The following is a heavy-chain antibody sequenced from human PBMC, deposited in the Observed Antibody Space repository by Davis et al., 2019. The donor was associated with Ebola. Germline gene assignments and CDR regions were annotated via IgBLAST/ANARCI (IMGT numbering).Heavy chain of an antibody. V-gene: IGHV1-69*04. CDR1: GGTFSSYA. CDR2: IIPILGIA. D-gene: IGHD1-26*01. J-gene: IGHJ4*02. CDR3: ARETYSGSYFDY. Sequence: SVTVSCKASGGTFSSYAISWVRQAPGQGLEWMGRIIPILGIANYAQKFQGRVTITADESTSTAYMELSSLRSEDTAVYYCARETYSGSYFDYWGQGTLVTVSS.